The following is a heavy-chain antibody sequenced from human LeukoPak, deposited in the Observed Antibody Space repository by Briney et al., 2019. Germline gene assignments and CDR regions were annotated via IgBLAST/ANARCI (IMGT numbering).Heavy chain of an antibody. J-gene: IGHJ4*02. Sequence: SEALSLTCTVSGGSISSYYWSWIRQPPGKGLEWIGYIDYSGWTNYNPSLKSRVTISVDTSKNQFSLKLSSVTAADTAVYYCARDRASGSGKYYFDYWGQGTLVTVSS. V-gene: IGHV4-59*01. CDR2: IDYSGWT. D-gene: IGHD3-10*01. CDR3: ARDRASGSGKYYFDY. CDR1: GGSISSYY.